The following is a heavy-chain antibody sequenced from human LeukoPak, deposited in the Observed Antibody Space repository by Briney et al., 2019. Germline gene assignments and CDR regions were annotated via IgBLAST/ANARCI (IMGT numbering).Heavy chain of an antibody. Sequence: SQTLSLTCTVSGDSISSGDYLWNWIRQPPGKGLEWIGYIHYSGNNNYSPSLKSRVTISVDTSKNQFSLRLSSVTAADTAVYYCARDGGFHGSGWPRENWLDPWGQGTLVTVSS. V-gene: IGHV4-61*08. CDR3: ARDGGFHGSGWPRENWLDP. J-gene: IGHJ5*02. D-gene: IGHD6-19*01. CDR2: IHYSGNN. CDR1: GDSISSGDYL.